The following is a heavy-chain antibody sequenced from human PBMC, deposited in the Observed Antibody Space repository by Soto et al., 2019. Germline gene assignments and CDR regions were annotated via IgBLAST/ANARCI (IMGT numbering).Heavy chain of an antibody. J-gene: IGHJ5*02. Sequence: GGSLRLSCAASGFTFSSYSMNWVRQAPGKGLEWVSYISSSSSTIYYADSVKGRFTISRDNAKNSLYLPMNSLRDEDTAVYYCARAYYYDSSGPTWFDPWGQGTLVTVSS. V-gene: IGHV3-48*02. CDR3: ARAYYYDSSGPTWFDP. CDR1: GFTFSSYS. CDR2: ISSSSSTI. D-gene: IGHD3-22*01.